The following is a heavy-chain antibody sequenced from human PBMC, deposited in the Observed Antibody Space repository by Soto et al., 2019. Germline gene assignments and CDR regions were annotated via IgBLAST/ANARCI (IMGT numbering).Heavy chain of an antibody. CDR1: GGSISSYY. J-gene: IGHJ3*02. V-gene: IGHV4-59*01. CDR3: ARAWGYAFDI. CDR2: IYYSGST. D-gene: IGHD7-27*01. Sequence: QVQLQESGPGLVEPSETLSLTCTVSGGSISSYYWSWIRQPPGKGLEWIGYIYYSGSTNYNPSLKSRVTISVDTSKNQFALKLSSVTAADTAVYYCARAWGYAFDIWGQGTMVTVSS.